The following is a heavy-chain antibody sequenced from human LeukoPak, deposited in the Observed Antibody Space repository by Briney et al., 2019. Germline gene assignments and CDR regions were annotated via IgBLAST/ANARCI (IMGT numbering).Heavy chain of an antibody. Sequence: PGGSLRLSCAASGFTFSSYGMHGVRQAPGKGLEWVAVIWYDGSNKYYADSVKGRFTISRDNSKNTLSLQMNSLRAEDTALYYCARAVGPFDYWGQGTLVTVSS. CDR3: ARAVGPFDY. CDR1: GFTFSSYG. D-gene: IGHD3/OR15-3a*01. V-gene: IGHV3-33*01. J-gene: IGHJ4*02. CDR2: IWYDGSNK.